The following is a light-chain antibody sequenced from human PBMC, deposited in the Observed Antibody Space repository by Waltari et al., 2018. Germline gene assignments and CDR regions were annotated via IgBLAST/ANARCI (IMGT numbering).Light chain of an antibody. Sequence: SYELTQPPSVTVSPGQTARIACSGDALHDQYVHWYQQRPGRAPVVVIYKDTKRPSGIPERFSGSSSGKTVTLTISGVQAEDESDYYCQSADSTGSDVVFGGGTKLTVL. J-gene: IGLJ2*01. V-gene: IGLV3-25*03. CDR1: ALHDQY. CDR3: QSADSTGSDVV. CDR2: KDT.